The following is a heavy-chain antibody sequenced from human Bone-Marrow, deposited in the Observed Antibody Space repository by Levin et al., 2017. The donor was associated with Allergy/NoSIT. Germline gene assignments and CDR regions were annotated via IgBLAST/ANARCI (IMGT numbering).Heavy chain of an antibody. V-gene: IGHV3-21*01. Sequence: KPGGSLRLSCVASGFTFSAYTMNWVRQAPGKGLEWVSSITSSGSDMYYADSVKGRFTISRDNAENSVYLQMNSLRAEDTAVYYCARSSTDYWGPGTLVTVSS. D-gene: IGHD2-2*01. CDR3: ARSSTDY. CDR2: ITSSGSDM. J-gene: IGHJ4*02. CDR1: GFTFSAYT.